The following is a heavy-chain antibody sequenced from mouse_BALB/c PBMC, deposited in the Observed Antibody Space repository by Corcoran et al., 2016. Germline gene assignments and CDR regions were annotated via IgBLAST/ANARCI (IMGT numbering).Heavy chain of an antibody. CDR2: INTYTGEP. CDR3: ARGGTYPLGAMDY. CDR1: GYTFTNYG. V-gene: IGHV9-3-1*01. J-gene: IGHJ4*01. Sequence: QIQLVQSGPELKKPGETVKISCKASGYTFTNYGMNWVKQAPGKGLKWMGWINTYTGEPTYADDFKGRVAFSLETSASTAYLQINNLKNEDTATYFCARGGTYPLGAMDYWGQGTSVTVSS. D-gene: IGHD2-10*02.